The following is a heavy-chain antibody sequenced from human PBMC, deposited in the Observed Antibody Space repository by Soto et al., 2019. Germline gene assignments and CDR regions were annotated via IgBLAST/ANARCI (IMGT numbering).Heavy chain of an antibody. CDR3: AKDDPRVVVVPAARDDY. CDR2: ISGSGGST. Sequence: GGSLRLSCAASGFTFSSYAMSWVRQAPGKGLEWVSAISGSGGSTYYADSVQGRFTISRDNSKNTLYLQMNSLRAEDTAVYYCAKDDPRVVVVPAARDDYWGQGTLVTVSS. J-gene: IGHJ4*02. V-gene: IGHV3-23*01. D-gene: IGHD2-2*01. CDR1: GFTFSSYA.